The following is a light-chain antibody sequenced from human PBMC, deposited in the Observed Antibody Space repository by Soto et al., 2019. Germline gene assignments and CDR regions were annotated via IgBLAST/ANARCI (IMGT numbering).Light chain of an antibody. V-gene: IGLV2-14*01. CDR2: DVS. Sequence: SVFTQPASVSGSPGQSITISCTGTSREVGGYNYVSWYQQHPGKAPKLMIYDVSNRPLGVSNRFSGSKSGNTASLTISGLQAEDEADYYCSSYTSSSTEVFGTGT. J-gene: IGLJ1*01. CDR3: SSYTSSSTEV. CDR1: SREVGGYNY.